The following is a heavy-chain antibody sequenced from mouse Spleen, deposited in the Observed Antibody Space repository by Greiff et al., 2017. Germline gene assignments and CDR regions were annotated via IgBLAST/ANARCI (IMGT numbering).Heavy chain of an antibody. CDR3: ARHDYYGTYYFDY. Sequence: EVKVEESGGGLVKPGGSLKLSCAASGFTFSSYAMSWVRQTPEKRLEWVATISSGGSYTYYPDSVKGRFTISRDNAKNTLYLQMSSLRSEDTAMYYCARHDYYGTYYFDYWGQGTTLTVSS. D-gene: IGHD1-1*01. V-gene: IGHV5-9-3*01. CDR1: GFTFSSYA. CDR2: ISSGGSYT. J-gene: IGHJ2*01.